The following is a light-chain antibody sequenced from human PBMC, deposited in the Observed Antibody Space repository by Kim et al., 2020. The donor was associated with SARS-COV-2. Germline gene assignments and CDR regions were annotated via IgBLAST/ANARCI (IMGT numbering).Light chain of an antibody. CDR2: TND. V-gene: IGLV1-44*01. CDR1: NSNIGSNA. Sequence: GQTVTLSCSGSNSNIGSNAVTWYQQLPGTAPKLLIYTNDERPSGVPDRFSGSKSGTSASLAISGLQSEDEADYYCASWDDSLHGWLFGGGTKVTVL. CDR3: ASWDDSLHGWL. J-gene: IGLJ3*02.